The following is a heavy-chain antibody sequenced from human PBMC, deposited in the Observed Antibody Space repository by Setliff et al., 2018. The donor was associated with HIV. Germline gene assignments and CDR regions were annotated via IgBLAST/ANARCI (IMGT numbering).Heavy chain of an antibody. CDR3: ARVGYHGSGRYSFDY. CDR2: IYYSGST. CDR1: GGSFSGYY. Sequence: SETLSLTCAVYGGSFSGYYWGWIRQPPGKGLEWIGSIYYSGSTYYNPSLKIRVTISADTSKNQFSLNLSSVTAAETAVYYCARVGYHGSGRYSFDYWGQGTLVTVSS. D-gene: IGHD3-10*01. V-gene: IGHV4-34*01. J-gene: IGHJ4*02.